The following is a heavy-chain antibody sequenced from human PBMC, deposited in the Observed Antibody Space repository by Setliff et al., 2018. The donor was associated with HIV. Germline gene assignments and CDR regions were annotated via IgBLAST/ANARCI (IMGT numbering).Heavy chain of an antibody. CDR2: ISARSTSI. CDR3: ARDFGYFDEYGDYYYMDV. V-gene: IGHV3-21*01. CDR1: GFTFSDHY. D-gene: IGHD4-17*01. J-gene: IGHJ6*03. Sequence: GGSLRLSCEASGFTFSDHYMNWVRQAPGKGLEWISSISARSTSIYFVDSVRGRFTISRDNARNSMYLQMNNLRAEDTAVYYCARDFGYFDEYGDYYYMDVWGKGTTVTVSS.